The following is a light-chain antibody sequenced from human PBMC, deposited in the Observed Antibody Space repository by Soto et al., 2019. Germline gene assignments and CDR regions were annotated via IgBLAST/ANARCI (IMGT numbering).Light chain of an antibody. CDR1: QRVCRSF. V-gene: IGKV3-20*01. Sequence: IVLAEASGPLVLFPRERATLSCKARQRVCRSFLTWYQQKPGPAPRLLIYCASSRATGIPDRFSASGAGTDFTLTISRLEPEDFAVYYCQQYGSSPLTFGGGTKVEIK. CDR2: CAS. J-gene: IGKJ4*01. CDR3: QQYGSSPLT.